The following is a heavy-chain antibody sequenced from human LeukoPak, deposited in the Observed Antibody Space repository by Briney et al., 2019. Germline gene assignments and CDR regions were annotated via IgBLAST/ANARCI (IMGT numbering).Heavy chain of an antibody. V-gene: IGHV3-23*01. CDR1: GFTFSSYA. CDR3: AKERLDNYVWGSYRYTDY. J-gene: IGHJ4*02. Sequence: GGSLRLSCAASGFTFSSYAMSWVRQAPGKGLEWVSAISGSGGSTCYADSVKGRFTISRDNSKNTLYLQMNSLRAEDTAVYYCAKERLDNYVWGSYRYTDYWGQGTLVTVSS. CDR2: ISGSGGST. D-gene: IGHD3-16*02.